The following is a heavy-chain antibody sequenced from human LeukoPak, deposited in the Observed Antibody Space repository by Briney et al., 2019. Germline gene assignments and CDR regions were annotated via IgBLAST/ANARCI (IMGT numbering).Heavy chain of an antibody. J-gene: IGHJ4*02. CDR3: AKSYYDFWSGYYTEGNHFDY. Sequence: GGSLRLSCAASGFTFSSYGMHWVRQAPGKGLEWVSAISGSGGSTYYADSVKGRFTISRDNSKNTLYLQMNSLRAEDTAVYYCAKSYYDFWSGYYTEGNHFDYWGQGTLVTVSS. D-gene: IGHD3-3*01. CDR2: ISGSGGST. V-gene: IGHV3-23*01. CDR1: GFTFSSYG.